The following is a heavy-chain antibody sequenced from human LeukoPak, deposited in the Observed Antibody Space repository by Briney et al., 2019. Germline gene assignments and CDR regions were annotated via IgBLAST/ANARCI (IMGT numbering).Heavy chain of an antibody. Sequence: AGGSLRLSCVASGFTFSDYGMHWVRQAPGKGLEWVAVIWFDESNKYYADSVKGRFTISRDNSKNTLYLQMNSLRVEDTAVYYCARDFGGDGYNSWGRGTPVTVSS. CDR3: ARDFGGDGYNS. D-gene: IGHD5-24*01. CDR1: GFTFSDYG. V-gene: IGHV3-33*01. CDR2: IWFDESNK. J-gene: IGHJ4*02.